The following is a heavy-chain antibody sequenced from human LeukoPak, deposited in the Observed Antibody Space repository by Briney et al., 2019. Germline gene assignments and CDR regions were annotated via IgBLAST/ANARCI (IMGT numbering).Heavy chain of an antibody. J-gene: IGHJ3*02. D-gene: IGHD2-2*01. CDR3: AIEGGYFLVVPAAGGDAFDI. Sequence: PGGSLRLSCAASGFTFSSYAMSWVRQAPGKGLEWVSAISGSGGSTYYADSVKGRFTISRDNSKNTLYLQMNSLRAEDTAVYYCAIEGGYFLVVPAAGGDAFDIWGQGTMVTVSS. CDR1: GFTFSSYA. V-gene: IGHV3-23*01. CDR2: ISGSGGST.